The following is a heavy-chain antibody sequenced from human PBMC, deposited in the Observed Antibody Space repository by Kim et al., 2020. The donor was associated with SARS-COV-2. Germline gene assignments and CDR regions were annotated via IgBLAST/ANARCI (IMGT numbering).Heavy chain of an antibody. CDR1: GGSISSHY. Sequence: SETLSLTCKVSGGSISSHYWSWIRQPPGKEMELIGYISYSGRADYNPSLKSRVAILVDTSMSQFSLMLTSVTAADTAIYYCARMVGSGPFDYWGQGMLVT. CDR3: ARMVGSGPFDY. V-gene: IGHV4-59*08. J-gene: IGHJ4*02. CDR2: ISYSGRA. D-gene: IGHD6-25*01.